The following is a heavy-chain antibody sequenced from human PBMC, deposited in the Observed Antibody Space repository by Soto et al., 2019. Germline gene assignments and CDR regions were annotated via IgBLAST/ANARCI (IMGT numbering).Heavy chain of an antibody. Sequence: EVQLVESGGGLVQPGGSLRLSCAASGFTFSSYWMSWVRQAPGKGLEWVANIKQDGSEKYYVDSVKGRFTISRDNAKNSLYLQMNSLIAEDTGGYYCARTGKRNDFWGGENDYWGQGTLVTVSS. CDR1: GFTFSSYW. J-gene: IGHJ4*02. CDR3: ARTGKRNDFWGGENDY. CDR2: IKQDGSEK. D-gene: IGHD3-3*01. V-gene: IGHV3-7*01.